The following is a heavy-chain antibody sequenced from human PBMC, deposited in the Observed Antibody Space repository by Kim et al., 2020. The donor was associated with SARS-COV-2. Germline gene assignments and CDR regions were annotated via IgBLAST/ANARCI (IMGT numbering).Heavy chain of an antibody. V-gene: IGHV4-39*01. J-gene: IGHJ4*02. D-gene: IGHD3-10*01. CDR3: ARRLLGSCYRQFDY. Sequence: PYLKEIVTTSVDTAKNQCYLKLSSVTAADTAVYYCARRLLGSCYRQFDYWGQGTLVTVSS.